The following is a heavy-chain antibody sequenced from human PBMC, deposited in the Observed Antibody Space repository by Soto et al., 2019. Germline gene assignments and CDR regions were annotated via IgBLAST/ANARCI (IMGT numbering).Heavy chain of an antibody. D-gene: IGHD6-19*01. Sequence: QVQLVQSGAEVKKPGASVTVSCKTSGYTFSNYGINWVRQAPGQGLEWMGWISGYNGNTNYAQTVQGRVTMTTDTSKGTVDLELRSLKSDDTAIYYCSRFIMVGGWFDPNYYHGMDVWGQGTTVTVSS. V-gene: IGHV1-18*01. CDR1: GYTFSNYG. CDR2: ISGYNGNT. CDR3: SRFIMVGGWFDPNYYHGMDV. J-gene: IGHJ6*02.